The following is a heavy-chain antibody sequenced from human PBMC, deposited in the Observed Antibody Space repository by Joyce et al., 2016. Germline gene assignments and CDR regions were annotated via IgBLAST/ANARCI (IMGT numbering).Heavy chain of an antibody. CDR3: AKASLTGYYIGAYYFDY. J-gene: IGHJ4*02. D-gene: IGHD3-9*01. CDR2: VSSSGEST. CDR1: GFILRRYD. Sequence: EVQVLESGGGLVQPGGSLRLSCAVSGFILRRYDMSWVRQAPGKGLEWVSAVSSSGESTYYADSVKGRFTGSRDNSKKMLYLQMNTLRAEDTAVYYCAKASLTGYYIGAYYFDYWGQGTLVTVSS. V-gene: IGHV3-23*01.